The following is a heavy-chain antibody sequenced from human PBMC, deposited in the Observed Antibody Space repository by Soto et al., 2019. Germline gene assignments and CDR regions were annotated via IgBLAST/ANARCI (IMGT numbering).Heavy chain of an antibody. Sequence: GGSLRLSCAASGFTFSSYPMSWVRQAPGKGLEWVSAISGSGGSTYYADSVKGRFTISRDNSKNTLYVQMNSLRAEDTAIYYCARDTSEPDYFDYWGQGSLVTVSS. CDR2: ISGSGGST. V-gene: IGHV3-23*01. CDR3: ARDTSEPDYFDY. D-gene: IGHD1-26*01. J-gene: IGHJ4*02. CDR1: GFTFSSYP.